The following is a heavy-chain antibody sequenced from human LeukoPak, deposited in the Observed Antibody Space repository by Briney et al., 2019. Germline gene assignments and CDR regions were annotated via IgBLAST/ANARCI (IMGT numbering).Heavy chain of an antibody. CDR1: GGTFSSYA. CDR2: IIPIFGAA. D-gene: IGHD2-2*01. Sequence: ASVKVSCKASGGTFSSYAISWVRQAPGQGLEWMGGIIPIFGAANYAQKFQGRVTITTDESTSTAYMELSSLRSEDTAVYYCARVVPAAMRNNYYYYMDVWGKGTTVTVSS. J-gene: IGHJ6*03. V-gene: IGHV1-69*05. CDR3: ARVVPAAMRNNYYYYMDV.